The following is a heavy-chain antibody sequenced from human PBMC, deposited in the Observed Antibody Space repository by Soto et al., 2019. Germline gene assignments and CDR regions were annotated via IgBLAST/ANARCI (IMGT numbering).Heavy chain of an antibody. CDR3: ARDHGELEILDH. CDR1: GYTFTSYA. CDR2: ISGYNGDT. D-gene: IGHD1-1*01. J-gene: IGHJ4*02. Sequence: ASVKVSCKASGYTFTSYAITWVRQAPGQGLEWMGWISGYNGDTKYAQKLQGRVTMTTDTSTTTAYMELRSLRSDDTAVYYCARDHGELEILDHWGQGTLVTVSS. V-gene: IGHV1-18*04.